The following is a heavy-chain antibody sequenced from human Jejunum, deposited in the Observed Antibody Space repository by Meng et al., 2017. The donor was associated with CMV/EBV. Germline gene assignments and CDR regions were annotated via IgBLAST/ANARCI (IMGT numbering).Heavy chain of an antibody. CDR2: ISGSGNAI. D-gene: IGHD5-12*01. J-gene: IGHJ4*02. CDR1: FSFSTYE. CDR3: ARVVRGYNGYYSIDY. Sequence: FSFSTYEMNWVRQAPGRGLEWVSYISGSGNAIFYTDSVKGRFTISRDNAKNSLFLQLNSLRAEDTAVYYCARVVRGYNGYYSIDYWGQGTLVTVSS. V-gene: IGHV3-48*03.